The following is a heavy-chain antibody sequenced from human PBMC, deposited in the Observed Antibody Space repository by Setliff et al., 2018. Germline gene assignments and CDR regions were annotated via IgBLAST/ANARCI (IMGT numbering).Heavy chain of an antibody. D-gene: IGHD1-26*01. CDR1: GDSFSDYY. J-gene: IGHJ4*02. V-gene: IGHV4-34*01. CDR2: INHRGST. CDR3: ASTPRRGLDIRTRVGAFDS. Sequence: PSETLSLTCAVYGDSFSDYYWSWIRQPPGKGLEWIEEINHRGSTNYSPSLRSRVTMSVDSSKKQLSLKLTTVTAADTAVYYCASTPRRGLDIRTRVGAFDSWGQGTVVTVSS.